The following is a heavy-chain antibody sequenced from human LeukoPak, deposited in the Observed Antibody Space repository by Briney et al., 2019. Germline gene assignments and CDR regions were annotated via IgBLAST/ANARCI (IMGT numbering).Heavy chain of an antibody. CDR2: IRYDGTNK. Sequence: GGSLILSCAASGFTFASYGMHWVRHAPGKGLEWVALIRYDGTNKYYTDSVKGRFTISKDNSKNTLYLQMNSLRAEDTAVYYCTRNQGYCTGGGCYIDYWGQGTLVTVSS. J-gene: IGHJ4*02. CDR3: TRNQGYCTGGGCYIDY. D-gene: IGHD2-8*02. CDR1: GFTFASYG. V-gene: IGHV3-30*02.